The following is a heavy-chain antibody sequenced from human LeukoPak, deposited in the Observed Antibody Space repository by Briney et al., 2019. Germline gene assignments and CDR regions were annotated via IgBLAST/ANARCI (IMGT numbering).Heavy chain of an antibody. Sequence: GRSLRLSCSASGFTFSSYAMHWVRQAPGKGLEWVAVISYDGGYKYYADSVKGRFTISRDNSKNTLSLQMNSLRAEDTSVYYCAKDEVVPGYYYTDVWGRGTTVTISS. V-gene: IGHV3-30*04. J-gene: IGHJ6*03. CDR1: GFTFSSYA. CDR2: ISYDGGYK. CDR3: AKDEVVPGYYYTDV. D-gene: IGHD2-2*01.